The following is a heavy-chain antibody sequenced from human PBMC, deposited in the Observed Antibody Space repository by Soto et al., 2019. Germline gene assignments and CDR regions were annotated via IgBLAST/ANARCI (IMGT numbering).Heavy chain of an antibody. V-gene: IGHV1-18*01. CDR3: ARERQWEALIY. CDR1: GYTFTNYG. CDR2: VSGYNRNT. Sequence: QVQLVQSGVDVKMPGASVKLSCKTYGYTFTNYGVTWVRQVSGQGLEWIGWVSGYNRNTNYAQKFEGRVIMTTDTSTNTAHRELRRLRSDDTGIYYCARERQWEALIYGGRGTLLTVSP. D-gene: IGHD1-26*01. J-gene: IGHJ4*02.